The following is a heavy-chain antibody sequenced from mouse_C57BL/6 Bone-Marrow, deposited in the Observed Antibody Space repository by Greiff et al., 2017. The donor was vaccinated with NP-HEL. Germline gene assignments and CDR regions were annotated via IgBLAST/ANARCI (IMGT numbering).Heavy chain of an antibody. CDR1: GYTFTDYE. CDR3: TRWGLRRGDWFAY. CDR2: IDPETGGT. D-gene: IGHD2-4*01. J-gene: IGHJ3*01. V-gene: IGHV1-15*01. Sequence: LVESGAELVRPGASVTLSCKASGYTFTDYEMHWVKQTPVHGLEWIGAIDPETGGTAYNQKFKGKAILTADKSSSTAYMELRSLTSEDSAVYYCTRWGLRRGDWFAYWGQGTLVTVSA.